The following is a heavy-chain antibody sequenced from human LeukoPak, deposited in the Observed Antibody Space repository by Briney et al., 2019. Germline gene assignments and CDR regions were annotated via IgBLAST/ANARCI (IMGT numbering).Heavy chain of an antibody. D-gene: IGHD6-19*01. V-gene: IGHV3-64*01. CDR2: ISSNGGST. J-gene: IGHJ4*02. CDR1: GFTFSSYA. CDR3: ATLFSGPDY. Sequence: GGSLRLSCAASGFTFSSYAMHWVRQAPGKGLEYVSAISSNGGSTYYANSVEGRSTISRDNSKNTLYLQMGSLRAEDMAVYYCATLFSGPDYWGQGTLATVSS.